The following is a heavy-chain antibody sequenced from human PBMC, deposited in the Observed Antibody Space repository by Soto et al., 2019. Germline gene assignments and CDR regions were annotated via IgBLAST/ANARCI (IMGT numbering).Heavy chain of an antibody. CDR1: GFTFSSYS. CDR3: ARDSETAMVNYYFDY. J-gene: IGHJ4*02. Sequence: GGSLRLSCAASGFTFSSYSMNWVRQAPGKGLEWVSYISSSSSTIYYADSVKGRFTISRDNAKNSLYLQMNSLRDEDTAVYYCARDSETAMVNYYFDYWGQGTLVTVSS. CDR2: ISSSSSTI. D-gene: IGHD5-18*01. V-gene: IGHV3-48*02.